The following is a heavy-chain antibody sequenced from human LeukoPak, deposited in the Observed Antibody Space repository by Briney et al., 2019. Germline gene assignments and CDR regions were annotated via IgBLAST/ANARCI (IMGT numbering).Heavy chain of an antibody. CDR2: ISDGGRPL. D-gene: IGHD2-8*01. CDR3: ARRYCTPSSCYSDY. J-gene: IGHJ4*02. Sequence: GGSLRLSCAASGFIFSDYYMSWIRQAPGKGLEWVSFISDGGRPLHYADSVKGRFTISRDNAKNSLYLQMNSLRDEDTAVYFCARRYCTPSSCYSDYWGQGPLVTVSS. CDR1: GFIFSDYY. V-gene: IGHV3-11*01.